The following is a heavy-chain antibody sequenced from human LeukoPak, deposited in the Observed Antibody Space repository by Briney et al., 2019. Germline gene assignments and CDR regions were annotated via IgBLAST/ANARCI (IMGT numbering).Heavy chain of an antibody. CDR1: GGSFSSYY. J-gene: IGHJ5*02. D-gene: IGHD3-22*01. CDR3: ARDYYDSSGYYFNWFDP. V-gene: IGHV4-59*01. Sequence: PSETLSLTCTVSGGSFSSYYWSWIRQPPGKGLEWIGYIYYSGSTNYNPSLKSRVTISVDTSKNQFSLKLSSVTAADTAVYYCARDYYDSSGYYFNWFDPWGQGTLVTVSS. CDR2: IYYSGST.